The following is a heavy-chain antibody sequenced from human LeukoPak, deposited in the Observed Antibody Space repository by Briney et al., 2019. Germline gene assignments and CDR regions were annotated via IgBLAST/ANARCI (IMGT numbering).Heavy chain of an antibody. Sequence: PGGSLRLSCAASGFTFSNAWMSWVRQAPGKGLEWVGRIKSKADSGTIDYGAPVKGRFTISRDDSKNTLYLQMNSLKTEDTAVYYCTTDLLSQWLFWGQGTLVTVSS. V-gene: IGHV3-15*01. J-gene: IGHJ4*02. D-gene: IGHD5-12*01. CDR2: IKSKADSGTI. CDR1: GFTFSNAW. CDR3: TTDLLSQWLF.